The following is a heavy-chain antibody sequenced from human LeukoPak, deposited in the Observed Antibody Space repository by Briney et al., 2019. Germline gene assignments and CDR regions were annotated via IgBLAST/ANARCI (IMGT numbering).Heavy chain of an antibody. D-gene: IGHD5-18*01. Sequence: NPSETLSLTCTVSGGSISSSSYYWGWIRQPPGKGLEWIGSIYYSGSTYYNPSLKSRVTISVDTSKNQFSLKLSSVTAADTAVYYCARGVNGYDSYGYSYYYYYMDVWGKGTTVTVSS. V-gene: IGHV4-39*01. J-gene: IGHJ6*03. CDR2: IYYSGST. CDR3: ARGVNGYDSYGYSYYYYYMDV. CDR1: GGSISSSSYY.